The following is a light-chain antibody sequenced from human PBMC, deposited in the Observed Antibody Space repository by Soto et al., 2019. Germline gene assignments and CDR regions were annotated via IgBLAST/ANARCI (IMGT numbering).Light chain of an antibody. CDR1: QSIGNS. CDR3: RQRYNWPLT. J-gene: IGKJ4*01. CDR2: DAF. Sequence: TVLTQSPATLSLSPGERATLSCKASQSIGNSLGWFQQKPGQAPRLLIDDAFNRATGIPARFTGSGSGSDFTLTISSLEPEDFGVYYCRQRYNWPLTGGGGTKVEIK. V-gene: IGKV3-11*01.